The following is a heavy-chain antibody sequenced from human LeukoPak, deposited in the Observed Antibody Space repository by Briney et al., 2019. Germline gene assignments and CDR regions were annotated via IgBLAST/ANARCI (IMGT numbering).Heavy chain of an antibody. V-gene: IGHV1-2*02. Sequence: ASVKVSCKASENTLTDYYMHWVRQAPGQGLEWMGWINPNSGGTNYAQKFQGRVTMTRDTSISTAYMELSRLRSDDTAVYYCARGSGYLSYYYGMDVWGQGTTVTVSS. CDR3: ARGSGYLSYYYGMDV. J-gene: IGHJ6*02. D-gene: IGHD3-3*01. CDR1: ENTLTDYY. CDR2: INPNSGGT.